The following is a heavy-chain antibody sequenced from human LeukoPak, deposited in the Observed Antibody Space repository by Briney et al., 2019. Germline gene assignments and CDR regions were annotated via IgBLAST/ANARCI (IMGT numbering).Heavy chain of an antibody. CDR1: GYTFTSYG. Sequence: ASVKVSCKASGYTFTSYGISWVRQAPGQGLEWVGWISAYNGNTNYAQKLQGRVTMTTDTSTSTAYMELRSLRSDDTAVYYCARDSIKDYGGNVDDYWGQGTLVTVSS. J-gene: IGHJ4*02. CDR2: ISAYNGNT. D-gene: IGHD4-23*01. CDR3: ARDSIKDYGGNVDDY. V-gene: IGHV1-18*01.